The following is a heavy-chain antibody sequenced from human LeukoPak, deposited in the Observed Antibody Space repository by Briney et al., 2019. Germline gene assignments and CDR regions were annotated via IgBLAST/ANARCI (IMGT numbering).Heavy chain of an antibody. D-gene: IGHD1-14*01. CDR2: IVNVGSDK. J-gene: IGHJ5*02. Sequence: GGSLRFSCAASGSSFRNYGMHWGRQAPGKGLDWVAFIVNVGSDKYYADSVKGRFTISRDNSKNTLYLQMNSLRAEDTAVYYCATDNKVNPNWFDPWGQGTLVTVSS. V-gene: IGHV3-30*02. CDR1: GSSFRNYG. CDR3: ATDNKVNPNWFDP.